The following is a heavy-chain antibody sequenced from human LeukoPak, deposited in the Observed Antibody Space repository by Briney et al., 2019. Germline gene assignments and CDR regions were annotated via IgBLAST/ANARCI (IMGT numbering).Heavy chain of an antibody. CDR1: GFTFSNAC. CDR2: IKGKTDGGTT. J-gene: IGHJ4*02. V-gene: IGHV3-15*01. D-gene: IGHD5-18*01. Sequence: NPGGSLRLSCATSGFTFSNACMSWVRQAPGKGLEWVGHIKGKTDGGTTDYAAPVQGRFTISRDDSKNTLYLQMNSLKTEDTAVYYCTTGTWIQLWLADYWGQGTLVTVFS. CDR3: TTGTWIQLWLADY.